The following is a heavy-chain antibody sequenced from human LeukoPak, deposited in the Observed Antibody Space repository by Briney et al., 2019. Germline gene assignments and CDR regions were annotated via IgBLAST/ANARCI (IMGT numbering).Heavy chain of an antibody. J-gene: IGHJ6*02. V-gene: IGHV3-48*03. Sequence: GGSLRHSCAASGFTFSSYEMNWVRQAPGKGLEWVSYISSSGSTIYYADSVKGRFTISRDNAKNSLYLQMNSLRAEDTAVYYCARAPTPLTTLYYYAMDVWGQGTTVTVSS. CDR2: ISSSGSTI. D-gene: IGHD4-17*01. CDR3: ARAPTPLTTLYYYAMDV. CDR1: GFTFSSYE.